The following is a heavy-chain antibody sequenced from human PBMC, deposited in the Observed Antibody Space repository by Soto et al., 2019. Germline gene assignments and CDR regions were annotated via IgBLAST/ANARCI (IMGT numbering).Heavy chain of an antibody. Sequence: QITLKESGPTLVKPTQTLTLTCTFSGFSLSTSGVGVGWIRQPPGKALEWLALIYWNDDKRYSPSLKSRLTITKDTSKNQVVLTMTNMDPVDTATYYCAHRRVHYDFWSGYYPDFDYWGQGTLVTVSS. D-gene: IGHD3-3*01. V-gene: IGHV2-5*01. J-gene: IGHJ4*02. CDR3: AHRRVHYDFWSGYYPDFDY. CDR2: IYWNDDK. CDR1: GFSLSTSGVG.